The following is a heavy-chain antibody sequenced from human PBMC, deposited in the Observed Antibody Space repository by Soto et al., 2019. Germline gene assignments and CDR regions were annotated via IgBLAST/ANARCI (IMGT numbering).Heavy chain of an antibody. J-gene: IGHJ4*02. Sequence: QVQLVESGGGVVQPGRSLRLSCAASGFTFSSYGMHWVRQAPGKGLEWVAAIWYDGSNKYYTDSVRGRFTISRDNSKNMLYLQMNSLRAEDTAVCYCAREGGYYTNDYWGQGTLVTVSS. D-gene: IGHD4-4*01. CDR2: IWYDGSNK. CDR3: AREGGYYTNDY. V-gene: IGHV3-33*01. CDR1: GFTFSSYG.